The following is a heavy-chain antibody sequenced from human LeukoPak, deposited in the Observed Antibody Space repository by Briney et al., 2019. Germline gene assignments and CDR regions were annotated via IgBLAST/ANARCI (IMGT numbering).Heavy chain of an antibody. V-gene: IGHV3-64D*09. Sequence: PGGSLRLSCSASGFTFSSFAMHWVRQAPGKGLEYVSLITPNGGSTNYADSVKGRFTISRDDSKNTPYLQMNSLRPEDTAMYFCVKDLTGSWAFDVWGQGTMVTVSS. CDR3: VKDLTGSWAFDV. CDR1: GFTFSSFA. J-gene: IGHJ3*01. CDR2: ITPNGGST. D-gene: IGHD7-27*01.